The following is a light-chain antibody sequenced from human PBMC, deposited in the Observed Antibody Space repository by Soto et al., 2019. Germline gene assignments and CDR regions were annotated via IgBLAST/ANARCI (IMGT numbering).Light chain of an antibody. CDR1: QSVSSY. V-gene: IGKV3-11*01. CDR3: QQRNNWQS. J-gene: IGKJ2*03. CDR2: DAS. Sequence: EIVLTQSPATLSLSPGERATLSCRASQSVSSYLAWYQQNPGQAPRLLIYDASNRATGIPARFSGSGSGTDFTLTISSLEPEDFEVYYCQQRNNWQSFGQGTILEIK.